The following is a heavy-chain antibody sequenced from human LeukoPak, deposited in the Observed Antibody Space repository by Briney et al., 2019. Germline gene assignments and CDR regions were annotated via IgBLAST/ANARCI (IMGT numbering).Heavy chain of an antibody. CDR2: IYYSGST. CDR1: GGSISSSDYY. J-gene: IGHJ3*02. CDR3: ARQTFYDFSRRAFGI. Sequence: SETLSLTCTVSGGSISSSDYYWGWIRQPPGKGLEWIGTIYYSGSTYYNPSLKSRVSISVDTSKNHFSLKLTSETAADTALYYCARQTFYDFSRRAFGIWGQGTLVTVSS. D-gene: IGHD3-3*01. V-gene: IGHV4-39*01.